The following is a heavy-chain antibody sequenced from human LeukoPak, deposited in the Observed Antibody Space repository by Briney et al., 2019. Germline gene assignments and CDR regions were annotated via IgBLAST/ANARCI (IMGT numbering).Heavy chain of an antibody. CDR1: GGSISSYY. CDR3: ARDGIAVAGTRGLSY. V-gene: IGHV4-59*06. J-gene: IGHJ4*02. CDR2: IYYSGST. Sequence: PSETLSLTCTVSGGSISSYYWSWIRQHPGKGLEWIGYIYYSGSTYYNPSLKSRVTISVDTSKNQFSLKLSSVTAADTAVYYCARDGIAVAGTRGLSYWGQGTLVTVSS. D-gene: IGHD6-19*01.